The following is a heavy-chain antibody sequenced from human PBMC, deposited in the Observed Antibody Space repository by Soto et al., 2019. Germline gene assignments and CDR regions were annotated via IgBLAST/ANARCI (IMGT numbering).Heavy chain of an antibody. CDR1: GYTFTSYY. V-gene: IGHV1-46*01. CDR3: ARERPAGDYYYYGMDV. J-gene: IGHJ6*02. D-gene: IGHD6-13*01. CDR2: INPSGGST. Sequence: ASVKVSCKASGYTFTSYYMHWVRQAPGQGLEWMGIINPSGGSTNYAQKFQGRVTMTTDASTSTAYMELSSLRSEDTAVYYCARERPAGDYYYYGMDVWGQGTTVTVSS.